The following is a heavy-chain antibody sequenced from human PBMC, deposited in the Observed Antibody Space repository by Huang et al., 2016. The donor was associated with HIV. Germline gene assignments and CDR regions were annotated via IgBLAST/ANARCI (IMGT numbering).Heavy chain of an antibody. CDR3: AKVASGYDFSARGSDWFDP. CDR1: AFTFRSYA. J-gene: IGHJ5*02. CDR2: TSGSGGNT. Sequence: EMQLLESGGGLVQPGGSLRLSCAASAFTFRSYAMTWVRQARGRGLEWVASTSGSGGNTYYAESVKGRFTISRDNSKNTLYLQMNSLRAEDTAVYYCAKVASGYDFSARGSDWFDPWGQGTLVSVSS. D-gene: IGHD5-12*01. V-gene: IGHV3-23*01.